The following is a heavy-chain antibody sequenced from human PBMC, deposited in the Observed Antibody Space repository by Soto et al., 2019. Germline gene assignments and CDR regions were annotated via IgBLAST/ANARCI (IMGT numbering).Heavy chain of an antibody. Sequence: PXESLNISCKGSGYSFTSYWISWVRQMPGKGLEWMGRIDPSDSYTNYSPSFQGHVTISADKSISTAYLQWSSLKASDTAMYYCARHPIVVVPVSLPYGMDVWGQGTTVTVSS. CDR1: GYSFTSYW. CDR2: IDPSDSYT. J-gene: IGHJ6*02. CDR3: ARHPIVVVPVSLPYGMDV. D-gene: IGHD2-2*01. V-gene: IGHV5-10-1*01.